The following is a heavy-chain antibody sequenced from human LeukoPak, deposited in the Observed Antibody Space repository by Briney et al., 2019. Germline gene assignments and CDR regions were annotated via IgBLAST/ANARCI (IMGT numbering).Heavy chain of an antibody. Sequence: PGGSLRLSCAASGFTLSDYWMSWVRQAPGKGLEWVANIKQDGSEKYYVDSVKGRFTISRDNAKNSLYLQMNSLRAEDTAVYYCARPRITMIVVVPDYWGQGTLVTVSS. D-gene: IGHD3-22*01. CDR1: GFTLSDYW. CDR2: IKQDGSEK. J-gene: IGHJ4*02. V-gene: IGHV3-7*01. CDR3: ARPRITMIVVVPDY.